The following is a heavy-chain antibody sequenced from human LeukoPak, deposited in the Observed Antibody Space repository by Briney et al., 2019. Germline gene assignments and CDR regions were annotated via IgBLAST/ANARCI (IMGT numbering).Heavy chain of an antibody. CDR1: GGTFSSYA. V-gene: IGHV1-69*06. CDR2: IIPIFGTA. J-gene: IGHJ4*02. Sequence: VASVKVSCTASGGTFSSYAISWVRQAPGQGLEWMGRIIPIFGTANYAQKFQGRVTITADKSTSTAYMELSSLRSEDTAVYYCAIAYYYDSSGYYPMVDYWGQGTLVTVSS. CDR3: AIAYYYDSSGYYPMVDY. D-gene: IGHD3-22*01.